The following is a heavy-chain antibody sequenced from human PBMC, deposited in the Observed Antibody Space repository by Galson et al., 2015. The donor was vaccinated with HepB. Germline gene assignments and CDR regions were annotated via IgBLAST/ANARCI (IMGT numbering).Heavy chain of an antibody. D-gene: IGHD1-26*01. CDR1: GFTFSSYS. CDR2: ISSSSSYI. CDR3: AMGGSYYSWRFDY. J-gene: IGHJ4*02. V-gene: IGHV3-21*01. Sequence: SLRLSCAASGFTFSSYSMNWVRQAPGKGLEWVSSISSSSSYIYYADSVKGRFTISRDNAKNSLYLQMNSLRAEDTAVYYCAMGGSYYSWRFDYWGQGTLVTVSS.